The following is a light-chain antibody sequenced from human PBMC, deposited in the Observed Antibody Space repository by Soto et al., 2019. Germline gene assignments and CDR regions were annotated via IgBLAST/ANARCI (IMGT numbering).Light chain of an antibody. V-gene: IGLV2-14*01. CDR1: SSDVDNYNY. Sequence: QSVLTQPASVSGSPGQSITISCTGTSSDVDNYNYVSWYQQHPGKAPKLLIYEVSNRPSGVSNRFSGSKSANTASLTISGLQAEDEADYYYSSYTRSTTRVFGGGTKLTVL. J-gene: IGLJ2*01. CDR2: EVS. CDR3: SSYTRSTTRV.